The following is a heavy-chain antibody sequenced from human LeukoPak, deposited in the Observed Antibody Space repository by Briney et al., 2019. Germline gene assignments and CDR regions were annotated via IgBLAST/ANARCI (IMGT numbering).Heavy chain of an antibody. CDR2: ISSDGNNE. CDR3: ARGGNYFRFDP. J-gene: IGHJ5*02. Sequence: GGSLRLSCAAPGFTFSAHAMHWVRQAPGKGLEWVAAISSDGNNEYYADSVNGRFTISRDNSKNTLNLQMNSLRIDDTAVYYCARGGNYFRFDPWGQGTLVTVSS. CDR1: GFTFSAHA. D-gene: IGHD1-26*01. V-gene: IGHV3-30-3*01.